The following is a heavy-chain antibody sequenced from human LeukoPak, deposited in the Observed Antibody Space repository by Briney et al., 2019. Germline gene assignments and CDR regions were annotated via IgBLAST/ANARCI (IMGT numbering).Heavy chain of an antibody. V-gene: IGHV1-69*13. CDR1: GGTFSSYA. D-gene: IGHD1-7*01. Sequence: GASVKVSRKASGGTFSSYAISWVRQAPGQGLEWMGGIIPIFGTANYAQKFQGRVTITADESTSTAYMELSSLRSEDTAVYYCARDKDNWNYGSLHPNYYYGMDVWGQGTTVTVSS. CDR3: ARDKDNWNYGSLHPNYYYGMDV. CDR2: IIPIFGTA. J-gene: IGHJ6*02.